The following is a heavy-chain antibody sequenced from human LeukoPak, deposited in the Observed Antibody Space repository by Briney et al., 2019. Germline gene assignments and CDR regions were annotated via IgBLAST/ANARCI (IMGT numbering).Heavy chain of an antibody. V-gene: IGHV3-23*01. J-gene: IGHJ4*02. CDR1: GFTFTTYA. Sequence: GGSLRLSCAASGFTFTTYAMSWVRQAPGQGLEWISTISDSGDSTYYADSVKGRFTISRDNSKNTLYLQMNSLRAEDTAVYYCAKSHSVGYRGYFDYWGQGTLVTVSS. CDR2: ISDSGDST. CDR3: AKSHSVGYRGYFDY. D-gene: IGHD5-12*01.